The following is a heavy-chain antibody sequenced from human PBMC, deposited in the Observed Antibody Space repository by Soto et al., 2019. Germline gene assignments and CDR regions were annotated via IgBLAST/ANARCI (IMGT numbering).Heavy chain of an antibody. Sequence: QVQLVQSGAEVKKPGSSVKVSCKASGGTFSSYAISWVRQAPGQGLEWMGGIIPIFGTANYAQKFQGRVTITADESTSTAHMELSILRSENTAVYYCAREANWNDVDGVQGYYYYGMDVWGQGTTVTVSS. CDR1: GGTFSSYA. CDR2: IIPIFGTA. J-gene: IGHJ6*02. V-gene: IGHV1-69*01. D-gene: IGHD1-1*01. CDR3: AREANWNDVDGVQGYYYYGMDV.